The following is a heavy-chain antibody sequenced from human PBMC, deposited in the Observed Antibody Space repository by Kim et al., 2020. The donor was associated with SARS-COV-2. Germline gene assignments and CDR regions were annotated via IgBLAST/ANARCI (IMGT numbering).Heavy chain of an antibody. V-gene: IGHV3-48*03. Sequence: GGSLRLSCAASGFTFSSYEMDWVRQAPGKGLEWVSYISSSGSTMYYADSVKGRFTISRDNAKNSLYLQMNSLRAEDTALYYCATIWFGDPEGFDYWGQGTMVTVSS. CDR2: ISSSGSTM. D-gene: IGHD3-10*01. J-gene: IGHJ4*02. CDR1: GFTFSSYE. CDR3: ATIWFGDPEGFDY.